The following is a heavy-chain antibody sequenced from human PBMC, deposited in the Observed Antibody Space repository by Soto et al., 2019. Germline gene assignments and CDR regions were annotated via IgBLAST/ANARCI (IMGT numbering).Heavy chain of an antibody. D-gene: IGHD1-1*01. CDR1: GFSFTTYG. Sequence: QVQLVESGGCWVQPGRSLRLSCEATGFSFTTYGMPWVRKATGTGMEWVAVIGYDGNNKYYADSVEGRFTISRDNSNNTVYLQMKSLRGDDTAVYYCARGFVTGIVGICGSPLDSWGQGTVVTVSS. CDR3: ARGFVTGIVGICGSPLDS. CDR2: IGYDGNNK. J-gene: IGHJ3*02. V-gene: IGHV3-33*01.